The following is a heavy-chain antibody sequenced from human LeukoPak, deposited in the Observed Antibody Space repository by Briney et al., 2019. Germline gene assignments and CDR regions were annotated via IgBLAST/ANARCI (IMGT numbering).Heavy chain of an antibody. Sequence: KASETLSLTCAVSGGSISSNNWWSWVRQPPGKGLQWIGEIDPSGRTNYNPSLKSRVTMSVDKSKNHFSLRLTSVTAADTAVYYCARYDVDMATNNWGQGTLVTVSS. CDR3: ARYDVDMATNN. V-gene: IGHV4-4*02. J-gene: IGHJ4*02. CDR2: IDPSGRT. D-gene: IGHD5-24*01. CDR1: GGSISSNNW.